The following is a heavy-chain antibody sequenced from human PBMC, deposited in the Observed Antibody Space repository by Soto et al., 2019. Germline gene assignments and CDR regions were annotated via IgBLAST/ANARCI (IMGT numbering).Heavy chain of an antibody. V-gene: IGHV1-18*01. CDR1: GYTFSSYG. Sequence: GASVKVSCKASGYTFSSYGITWVRQAPGQGLEWMGWISAYNGNTNYAQKLQGRVTMTTDTSTSTAYVELRSLRSDDTAVYYCAKYSSGSNFDYRGQGTLVTVPS. D-gene: IGHD6-19*01. J-gene: IGHJ4*02. CDR2: ISAYNGNT. CDR3: AKYSSGSNFDY.